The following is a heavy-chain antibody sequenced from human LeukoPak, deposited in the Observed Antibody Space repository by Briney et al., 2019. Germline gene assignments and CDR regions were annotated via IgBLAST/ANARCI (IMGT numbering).Heavy chain of an antibody. CDR3: ARDLGLGLAVAGIPPGFDY. Sequence: GGSLRLSCAASGFTFSSYSMNWVRQAPGKGLEWVSSISSSSSYIYYADSVKGRFTISRDNAKNSLYLQMNSLRTEDTAVYYCARDLGLGLAVAGIPPGFDYWGQGTLVTVSS. D-gene: IGHD6-19*01. CDR1: GFTFSSYS. V-gene: IGHV3-21*01. J-gene: IGHJ4*02. CDR2: ISSSSSYI.